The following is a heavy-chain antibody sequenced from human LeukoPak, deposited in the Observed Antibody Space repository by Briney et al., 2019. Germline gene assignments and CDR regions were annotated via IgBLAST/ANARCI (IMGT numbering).Heavy chain of an antibody. D-gene: IGHD3-10*01. V-gene: IGHV1-24*01. J-gene: IGHJ4*02. CDR2: FDPELGET. CDR3: ATIPMVRGIIVDY. Sequence: RASVKVSCKVSGHTLTELSMHWVRQAPGKGLEWMGGFDPELGETVYAQKFHGRVSMTEDTSTDTAYMELSSLKSEDTAMYYCATIPMVRGIIVDYWGQGTLITVSS. CDR1: GHTLTELS.